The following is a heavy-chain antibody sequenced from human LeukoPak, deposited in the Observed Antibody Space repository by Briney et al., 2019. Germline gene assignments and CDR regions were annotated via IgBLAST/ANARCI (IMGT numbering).Heavy chain of an antibody. V-gene: IGHV4-4*02. CDR3: ARFRSPYYYFDY. CDR2: IYHSGST. J-gene: IGHJ4*02. CDR1: GGSISSSNW. Sequence: PSGTLSLTCAVSGGSISSSNWWGWVRQPPGRGLEWIGGIYHSGSTNYNPSLKSRVTISVDKSKNQFSLKLSSVTAADTAVYYCARFRSPYYYFDYWGQGTLVTVSS. D-gene: IGHD1-26*01.